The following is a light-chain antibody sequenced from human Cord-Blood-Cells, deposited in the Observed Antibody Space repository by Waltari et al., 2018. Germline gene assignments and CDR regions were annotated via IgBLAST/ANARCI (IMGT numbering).Light chain of an antibody. CDR3: CSYAGSYTYV. CDR1: SSDVAGYNY. V-gene: IGLV2-11*01. Sequence: SSLTQPLSVFGSPGQSVTIPCTGTSSDVAGYNYVSWYQQHPGKAPKLVIYDVSKRPSGVPDRFSGSKSGNTASLTISGLQAEDEADYYCCSYAGSYTYVFGTGTKVTVL. CDR2: DVS. J-gene: IGLJ1*01.